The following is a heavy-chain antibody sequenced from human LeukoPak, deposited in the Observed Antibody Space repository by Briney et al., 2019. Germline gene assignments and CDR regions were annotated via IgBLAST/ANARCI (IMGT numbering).Heavy chain of an antibody. CDR3: ARDREVRGVIRGIDY. J-gene: IGHJ4*02. CDR1: GYTFTSYY. Sequence: ASVKVSCKASGYTFTSYYMHWVRQAPGQGLEWMGIINPSGGSTSYAQKFQGRVTMTRDTSTSTVYMELSSLRSEDTAVYYCARDREVRGVIRGIDYWGQGTLVTVSS. D-gene: IGHD3-10*01. CDR2: INPSGGST. V-gene: IGHV1-46*01.